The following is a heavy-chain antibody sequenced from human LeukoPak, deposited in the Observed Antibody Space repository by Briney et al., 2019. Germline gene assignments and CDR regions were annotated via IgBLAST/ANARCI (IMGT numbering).Heavy chain of an antibody. D-gene: IGHD2-2*01. CDR3: AKRSTMNWFDP. J-gene: IGHJ5*02. Sequence: GGSLRLSCAASGFTLSSYAMSWVRQAPGKGLEWVSAISGSGGSTYYADSVKGRFTISRDNSKNTLYPQMNSLRAEDTAVYYCAKRSTMNWFDPWGQGTLVTVSS. CDR1: GFTLSSYA. CDR2: ISGSGGST. V-gene: IGHV3-23*01.